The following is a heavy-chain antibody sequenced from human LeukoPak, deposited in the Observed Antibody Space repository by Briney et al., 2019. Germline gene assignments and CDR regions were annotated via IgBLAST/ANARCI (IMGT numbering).Heavy chain of an antibody. D-gene: IGHD1-26*01. CDR2: IGAAGDT. Sequence: PGGSLRLSCAASGFTFSSYDMHWVRQATGKGLEWVSAIGAAGDTYYPGSLKGRFTISRENAKNSLYLQMNSLRAEDTAVYYCARRGSGSHRFDYWGQGTLVTVSS. CDR1: GFTFSSYD. J-gene: IGHJ4*02. CDR3: ARRGSGSHRFDY. V-gene: IGHV3-13*01.